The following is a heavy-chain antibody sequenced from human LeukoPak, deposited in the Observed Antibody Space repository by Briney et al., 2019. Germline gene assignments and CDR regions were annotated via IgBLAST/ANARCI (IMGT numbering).Heavy chain of an antibody. CDR1: GFTFSSYW. V-gene: IGHV3-74*01. J-gene: IGHJ4*02. D-gene: IGHD1-26*01. Sequence: GGSLRLSWAPSGFTFSSYWMHWVRQPPGKGMVWVAGIKSDGSIIYYANSVNGRFTSSRDNAKNTLYQQMNSLRAEDTAVYYCVAEERDFDCWGQGVLVTVSS. CDR3: VAEERDFDC. CDR2: IKSDGSII.